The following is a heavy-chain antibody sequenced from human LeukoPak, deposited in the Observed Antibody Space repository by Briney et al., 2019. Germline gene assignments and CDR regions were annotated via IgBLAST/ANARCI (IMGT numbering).Heavy chain of an antibody. CDR3: ARDRDSSGYYYDAGY. D-gene: IGHD3-22*01. J-gene: IGHJ4*02. V-gene: IGHV1-18*01. Sequence: HRASVKVSCKASGYTFTSYGISWVRQAPGQGLEWMGWISAYNGNTNYAQKLQGRVTMTTDTSTSTAYMELRSLRSDDTAVYYCARDRDSSGYYYDAGYWGQGTLVTVSS. CDR2: ISAYNGNT. CDR1: GYTFTSYG.